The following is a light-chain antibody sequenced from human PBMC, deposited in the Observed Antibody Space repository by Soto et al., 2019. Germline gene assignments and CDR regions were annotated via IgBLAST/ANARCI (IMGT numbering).Light chain of an antibody. CDR1: QNIGTY. J-gene: IGKJ3*01. V-gene: IGKV3-11*01. CDR3: QQRSSWPPS. CDR2: DAS. Sequence: EIVLTQSPGTLSLSPGESGTISCRASQNIGTYVAWYQQRRGQAPRLLIYDASDRAAGIPVRFSGSGSGTDFTLTISSPEPEDFAVYYCQQRSSWPPSFGPGTKVDIK.